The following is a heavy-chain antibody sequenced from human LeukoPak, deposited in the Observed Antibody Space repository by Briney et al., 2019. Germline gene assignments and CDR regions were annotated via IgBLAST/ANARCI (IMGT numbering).Heavy chain of an antibody. CDR2: ISGSGGST. V-gene: IGHV3-23*01. CDR1: GFNFSRYT. CDR3: AKSIYSSSWGAFDY. J-gene: IGHJ4*02. D-gene: IGHD6-13*01. Sequence: PGGSLRLSCAASGFNFSRYTMNWVRQAPGKGLEWVSAISGSGGSTYYADSVKGRFTISRDNSKNTLYLQMNSLRAEDTAVYYCAKSIYSSSWGAFDYWGQGTLVTVSS.